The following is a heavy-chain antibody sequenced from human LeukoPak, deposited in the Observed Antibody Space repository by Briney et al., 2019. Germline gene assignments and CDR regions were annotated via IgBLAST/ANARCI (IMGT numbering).Heavy chain of an antibody. Sequence: GGSLRLSCTASGFTFSSYWMGWVRQAPGKGLEWVANIKLDGSEKYYMDSMKGRFTISRDNTKNSLYLQMDGLRAEDTAVYYCARVLAPAPNYHYHGWDVWGQGTTVTVPS. CDR2: IKLDGSEK. CDR1: GFTFSSYW. V-gene: IGHV3-7*01. CDR3: ARVLAPAPNYHYHGWDV. J-gene: IGHJ6*02. D-gene: IGHD3-3*01.